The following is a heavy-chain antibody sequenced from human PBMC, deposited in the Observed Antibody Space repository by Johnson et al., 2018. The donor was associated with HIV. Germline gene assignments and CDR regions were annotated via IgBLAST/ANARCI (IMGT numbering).Heavy chain of an antibody. V-gene: IGHV3-23*04. CDR2: ISGSGGST. Sequence: VQLVESGGGLVQPGRSLRLSCTASGFTFSTYAMSWVRQAPGRGLEWVSSISGSGGSTYYADSVKGRFTISRDNSKNTLYLQMNSLRAEDTAVYYCAGQGVTSIAPTGTGAFDIWGQGTMVTVSS. CDR1: GFTFSTYA. CDR3: AGQGVTSIAPTGTGAFDI. D-gene: IGHD6-13*01. J-gene: IGHJ3*02.